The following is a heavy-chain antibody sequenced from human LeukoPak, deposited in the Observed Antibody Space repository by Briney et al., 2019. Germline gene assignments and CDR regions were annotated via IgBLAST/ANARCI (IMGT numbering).Heavy chain of an antibody. Sequence: GGSLRLSCAASGFTFSSSAMSWVRLAPGKGLEWVSGISSGGSSTYYAGSVKGRFTISRDNSKNTLYLQMNSLRAEDTAIYYCAKVARQYYFDYWGQGTLVTVSS. D-gene: IGHD2-15*01. CDR1: GFTFSSSA. CDR2: ISSGGSST. CDR3: AKVARQYYFDY. J-gene: IGHJ4*02. V-gene: IGHV3-23*01.